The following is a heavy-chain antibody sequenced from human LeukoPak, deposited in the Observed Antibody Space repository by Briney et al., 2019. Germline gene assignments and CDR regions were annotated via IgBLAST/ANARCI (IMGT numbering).Heavy chain of an antibody. CDR3: AKAPVTTCSGAYCYPFDY. CDR1: GFNSGDYG. V-gene: IGHV3-23*01. CDR2: ISVSGNT. Sequence: PGRSLRLSCTASGFNSGDYGLSWVRQAPGKGLEWVSAISVSGNTYHADSVKGRVTISRDSSKNTLYLQMNRLRAEDAAVYYCAKAPVTTCSGAYCYPFDYWGQGTLVTVSS. D-gene: IGHD2-21*01. J-gene: IGHJ4*02.